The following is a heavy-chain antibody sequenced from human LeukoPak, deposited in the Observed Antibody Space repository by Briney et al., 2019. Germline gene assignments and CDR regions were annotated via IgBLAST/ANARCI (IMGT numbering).Heavy chain of an antibody. D-gene: IGHD3-22*01. J-gene: IGHJ6*03. CDR3: ARDKATWYYYDSSGYYWVYYYYYYMDV. V-gene: IGHV1-2*02. CDR1: GYTFTSYG. Sequence: ASVKVSCKASGYTFTSYGISWVRQAPGQGLEWMGWINPNSGGTNYAQKFQGRVTMTRDTSISTAYMELSRLRSDDTAVYYCARDKATWYYYDSSGYYWVYYYYYYMDVWGKGTTVTVSS. CDR2: INPNSGGT.